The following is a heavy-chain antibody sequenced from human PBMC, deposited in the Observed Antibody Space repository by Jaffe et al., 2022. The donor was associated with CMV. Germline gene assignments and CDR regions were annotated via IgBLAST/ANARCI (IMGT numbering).Heavy chain of an antibody. J-gene: IGHJ6*02. Sequence: EVQLVESGGGLVQPGRSLRLSCAASGFTFDDYAMHWVRQAPGKGLEWVSGISWNSGSIGYADSVKGRFTISRDNAKNSLYLQMNSLRAEDTALYYCAKLAFVDPVVVPAATINYYYYYGMDVWGQGTTVTVSS. CDR2: ISWNSGSI. CDR3: AKLAFVDPVVVPAATINYYYYYGMDV. D-gene: IGHD2-2*01. CDR1: GFTFDDYA. V-gene: IGHV3-9*01.